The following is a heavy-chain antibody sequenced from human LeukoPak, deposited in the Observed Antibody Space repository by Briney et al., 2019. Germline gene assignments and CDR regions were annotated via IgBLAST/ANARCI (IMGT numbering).Heavy chain of an antibody. D-gene: IGHD6-13*01. J-gene: IGHJ4*02. V-gene: IGHV1-2*02. CDR2: INPNSGGT. Sequence: ASVNVSCKASGYTFTGYYMHWVRQAPGQGLEWMGWINPNSGGTNYAQKFQGRVTMTRDTSISTAYMELSRLRSDDTAVYYCARVGYSSSWYDPYYFDYWGQGTLVTVSS. CDR1: GYTFTGYY. CDR3: ARVGYSSSWYDPYYFDY.